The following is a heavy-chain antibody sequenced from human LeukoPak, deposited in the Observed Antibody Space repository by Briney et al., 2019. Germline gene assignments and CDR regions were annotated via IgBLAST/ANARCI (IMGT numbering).Heavy chain of an antibody. J-gene: IGHJ4*02. Sequence: ASVKVSCKASGYTFTGYYMHWVRQAPGQGLEWMGWINPNSGGTNYAQKFQGRVTMTRDTSISTAYMELSRLRSDDTAVYYCAREAYCGGDCYGGGYFDYWGQGTLVTVSS. CDR1: GYTFTGYY. V-gene: IGHV1-2*02. CDR2: INPNSGGT. CDR3: AREAYCGGDCYGGGYFDY. D-gene: IGHD2-21*02.